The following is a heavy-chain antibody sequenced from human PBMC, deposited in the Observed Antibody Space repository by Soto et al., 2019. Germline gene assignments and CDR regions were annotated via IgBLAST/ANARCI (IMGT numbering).Heavy chain of an antibody. J-gene: IGHJ4*02. D-gene: IGHD3-3*01. Sequence: QVQLRESGPGLVKPSQTLSLTCTVSGGSISSGGYYWSWIRQHPGKGLEWIGYIYYSGSTYYNPSLKSRVTISVDTSKNQFSLKLSSVTAADTAVYYCARAPPHYDFWSGYYGVYFDYWGQGTLVTVSS. CDR3: ARAPPHYDFWSGYYGVYFDY. CDR2: IYYSGST. V-gene: IGHV4-31*03. CDR1: GGSISSGGYY.